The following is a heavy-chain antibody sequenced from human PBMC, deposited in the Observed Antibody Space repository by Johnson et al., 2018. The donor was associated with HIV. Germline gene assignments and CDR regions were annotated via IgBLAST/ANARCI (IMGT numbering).Heavy chain of an antibody. D-gene: IGHD2-21*02. CDR1: GFNVDDDA. CDR3: AKPVMTAIAPLDVFDI. V-gene: IGHV3-20*04. J-gene: IGHJ3*02. CDR2: INYNGGST. Sequence: VQLVESGGGVVRPGGSLRLSCSASGFNVDDDALSWVRQVPGKGLEWVSGINYNGGSTDYADSVRDRFSISRDNAKNTLYLQMNSLRSEDTAVYYCAKPVMTAIAPLDVFDIWGQGTMVTVSS.